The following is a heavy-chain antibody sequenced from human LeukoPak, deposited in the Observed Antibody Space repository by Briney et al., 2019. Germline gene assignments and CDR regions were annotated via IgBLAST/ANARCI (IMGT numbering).Heavy chain of an antibody. CDR3: ARGDIAARLQH. CDR1: GESFSGYY. CDR2: ISHSGCT. V-gene: IGHV4-34*01. D-gene: IGHD6-6*01. Sequence: HPSEPLSLTCAVYGESFSGYYWSWLRQPPGKGLEWIGDISHSGCTSYNPSLKSRVIISVDPSKNQFSLKLSSVTAADTAVYYCARGDIAARLQHWGQGTLVTVSS. J-gene: IGHJ1*01.